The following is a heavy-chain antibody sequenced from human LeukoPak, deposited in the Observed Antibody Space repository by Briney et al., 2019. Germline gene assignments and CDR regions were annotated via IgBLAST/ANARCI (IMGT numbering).Heavy chain of an antibody. CDR2: INTDGSIT. V-gene: IGHV3-74*01. J-gene: IGHJ4*02. CDR1: GFTFSSYW. CDR3: ARGSPYYYDSSGYYPYYFDY. Sequence: PGGSLRLSCAASGFTFSSYWMHWLRQAPGMGLVWVSRINTDGSITIYADSVKGRFTISRDNAKNTLYLQMNSLGAEDTALYHCARGSPYYYDSSGYYPYYFDYWGQGTLVTVSS. D-gene: IGHD3-22*01.